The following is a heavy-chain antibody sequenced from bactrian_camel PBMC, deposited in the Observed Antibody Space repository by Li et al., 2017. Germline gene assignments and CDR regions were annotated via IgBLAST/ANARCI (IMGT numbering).Heavy chain of an antibody. CDR2: IYTGGGST. Sequence: HVQLVESGGGSVEAGGSLRLSCEVSGYTWSGCCMAWFRQVPGKEREGVAAIYTGGGSTYYSDAVKGRFTISRDNAAHLLYLQMTDLKVNDTAEYSCSANCNVNGFRRSFDSQGTQVTVS. V-gene: IGHV3S1*01. D-gene: IGHD1*01. CDR1: GYTWSGCC. J-gene: IGHJ4*01.